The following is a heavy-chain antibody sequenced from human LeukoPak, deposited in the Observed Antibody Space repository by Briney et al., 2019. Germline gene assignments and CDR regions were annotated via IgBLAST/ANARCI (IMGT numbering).Heavy chain of an antibody. CDR3: ARAPYYYFWSGYSDNYFDP. CDR1: GGSISSYY. D-gene: IGHD3-3*01. V-gene: IGHV4-59*01. J-gene: IGHJ5*02. CDR2: IYYSGST. Sequence: SETLSLTCTRSGGSISSYYWSWIRQPPGEGLEWIGYIYYSGSTNYNPSLKSRVTMSVDTSKNQFSLKLDSVTAADTPVYYCARAPYYYFWSGYSDNYFDPWGQGTLVTVSS.